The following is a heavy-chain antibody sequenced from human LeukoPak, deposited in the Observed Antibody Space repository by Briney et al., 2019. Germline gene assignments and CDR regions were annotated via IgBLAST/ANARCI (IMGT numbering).Heavy chain of an antibody. D-gene: IGHD4-17*01. V-gene: IGHV4-31*03. Sequence: SETLSLTCTVSGGSISSGGYYWSWIRQHPGKGLEWIGYIYYSGSTYYNPSLKSRVTISVDTSKNQFALKLRSVTAADTAVYYCARATTVTTSPQYYFDYWGQGTLVTVSS. CDR2: IYYSGST. J-gene: IGHJ4*02. CDR1: GGSISSGGYY. CDR3: ARATTVTTSPQYYFDY.